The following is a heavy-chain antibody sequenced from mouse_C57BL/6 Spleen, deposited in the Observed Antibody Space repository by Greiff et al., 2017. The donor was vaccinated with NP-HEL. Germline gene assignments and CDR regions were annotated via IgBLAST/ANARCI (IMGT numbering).Heavy chain of an antibody. Sequence: QVQLQQSGAELVKPGASVKISCKASGYAFSSYWMNWVKQRPGKGLEWIGQIYPGDGDTNYNGKFKGKATLTADKSSSTAYMQLSSLTSEDSAVYFCARAEGLRRGWYFDVWGTGTTVTVSS. V-gene: IGHV1-80*01. D-gene: IGHD2-4*01. CDR3: ARAEGLRRGWYFDV. J-gene: IGHJ1*03. CDR2: IYPGDGDT. CDR1: GYAFSSYW.